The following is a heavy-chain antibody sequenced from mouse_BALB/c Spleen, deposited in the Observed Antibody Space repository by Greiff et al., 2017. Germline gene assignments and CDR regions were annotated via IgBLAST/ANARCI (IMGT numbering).Heavy chain of an antibody. J-gene: IGHJ4*01. CDR3: TRRGLGRAMDY. Sequence: QQRPGQGLEWIGWIYPGDGSTKYNEKFKGKATLTADKSSSTAYMQLSSLTSENSAVYYCTRRGLGRAMDYWGQGTSVTVSS. V-gene: IGHV1S56*01. D-gene: IGHD3-3*01. CDR2: IYPGDGST.